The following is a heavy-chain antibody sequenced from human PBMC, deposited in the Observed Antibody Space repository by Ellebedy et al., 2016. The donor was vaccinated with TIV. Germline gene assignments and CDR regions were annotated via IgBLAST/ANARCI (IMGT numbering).Heavy chain of an antibody. CDR1: GGSVSSGGHY. D-gene: IGHD3-16*01. J-gene: IGHJ4*02. Sequence: SETLSLXXTVSGGSVSSGGHYWTWIRQRPGEGPEWIGFIYYTGTTYYSPSFKSRAAISIDTSENEFSLKMTSMTAADAAVYFCARGRAPTYHYDMSRYPPRYFDFWGRGTLVTVSS. CDR2: IYYTGTT. CDR3: ARGRAPTYHYDMSRYPPRYFDF. V-gene: IGHV4-31*03.